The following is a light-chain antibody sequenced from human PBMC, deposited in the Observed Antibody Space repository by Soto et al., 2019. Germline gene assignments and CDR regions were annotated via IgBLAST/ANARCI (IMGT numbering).Light chain of an antibody. J-gene: IGKJ5*01. CDR3: QQYGSSPRT. V-gene: IGKV3-20*01. Sequence: EIVLTQSPGTLVLSPGERATLSCRASQSGSNSYLAWYQQKPGQAPRLLIYDASSRATAIPDRFSGSGSGTDFTLTISRLEPEDFAVYYCQQYGSSPRTFGQGTRLEIK. CDR1: QSGSNSY. CDR2: DAS.